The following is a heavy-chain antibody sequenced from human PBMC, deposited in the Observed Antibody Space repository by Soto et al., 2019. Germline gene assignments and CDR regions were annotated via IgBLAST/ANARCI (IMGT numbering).Heavy chain of an antibody. J-gene: IGHJ6*02. CDR2: FSHSGSRI. V-gene: IGHV3-11*01. Sequence: XGSLILAGSCSVIYFSDCLSSYILQARGKGLQWFSSFSHSGSRISYADSIRGRFTISRDTAKKSVHLDLTHVRVEDTGVYFCARDLTTYGVGGWRYTGMDAWGRGPTVTVS. CDR3: ARDLTTYGVGGWRYTGMDA. D-gene: IGHD1-26*01. CDR1: VIYFSDCL.